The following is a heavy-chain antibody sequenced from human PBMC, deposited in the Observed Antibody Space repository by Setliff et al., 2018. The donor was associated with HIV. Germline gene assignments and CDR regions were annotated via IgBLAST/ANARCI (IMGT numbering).Heavy chain of an antibody. CDR3: ANSHSAYFVDAFDI. Sequence: GESLKISCKGSGYSFTSYWIAWVRQMPGKGLEWMGIIHPGDPDIRYSPSFQGQVTISADKSSSTAYLQWSSLKASDTAMYYCANSHSAYFVDAFDIWGQGTMVTVSS. CDR2: IHPGDPDI. CDR1: GYSFTSYW. J-gene: IGHJ3*02. D-gene: IGHD3-22*01. V-gene: IGHV5-51*01.